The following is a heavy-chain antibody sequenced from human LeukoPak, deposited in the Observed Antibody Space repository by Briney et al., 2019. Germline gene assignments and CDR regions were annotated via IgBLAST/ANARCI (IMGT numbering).Heavy chain of an antibody. CDR1: GYTFTSYY. D-gene: IGHD3-10*01. CDR3: ARAQQNYYGLDY. Sequence: ASVKVSCKASGYTFTSYYMHWVRQAPGRGLEWMGIINPSGGSTSYAQKFQGRVTMTRDMSTSTVYMELSSLRSEDTAVYYCARAQQNYYGLDYWGQGTLVTVSS. CDR2: INPSGGST. J-gene: IGHJ4*02. V-gene: IGHV1-46*01.